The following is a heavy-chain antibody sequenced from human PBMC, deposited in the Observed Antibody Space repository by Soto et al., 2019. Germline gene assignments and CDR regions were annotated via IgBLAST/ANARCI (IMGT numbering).Heavy chain of an antibody. D-gene: IGHD3-10*01. CDR1: GFTFSSYG. CDR3: ARDMVAGGTGPDY. J-gene: IGHJ4*02. CDR2: IWYDGSNK. V-gene: IGHV3-33*01. Sequence: QVQLVESGGGVVQPGRSLRLSCAASGFTFSSYGMHWVRQAPGKGLEWVAVIWYDGSNKYYADSVKGRFTISRDNSKNTLYRQMNSLRAEDTAVYYCARDMVAGGTGPDYWGQGTLVTVSS.